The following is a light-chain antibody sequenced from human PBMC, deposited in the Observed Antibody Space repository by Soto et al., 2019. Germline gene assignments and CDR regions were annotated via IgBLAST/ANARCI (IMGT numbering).Light chain of an antibody. J-gene: IGLJ2*01. CDR2: EAT. Sequence: QSALTQPASVSGSPGQSITISCIGTRVDVGRYNLVSWYQHHPGKAPKVVIYEATKRPSGVSGRFSGSKSGNTASLTISGLQADDEAHYYCCSYGGFSTFVIFGGGTKLTVL. CDR1: RVDVGRYNL. CDR3: CSYGGFSTFVI. V-gene: IGLV2-23*02.